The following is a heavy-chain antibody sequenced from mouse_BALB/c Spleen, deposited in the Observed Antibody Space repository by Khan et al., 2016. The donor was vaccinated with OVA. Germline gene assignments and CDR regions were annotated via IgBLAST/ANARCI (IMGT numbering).Heavy chain of an antibody. Sequence: QIQLVQSGAELMKPGASVKISCKATGYTFSSYWIEWVKQRPGHGLEWIGEILPGSGRNNYNEKFKGKATFTAETSSNTAYMPLSNLTSDDSAFFYCARVNSSGSGSWFGYWGQGTLVTVSA. D-gene: IGHD1-1*01. CDR2: ILPGSGRN. V-gene: IGHV1-9*01. CDR1: GYTFSSYW. J-gene: IGHJ3*01. CDR3: ARVNSSGSGSWFGY.